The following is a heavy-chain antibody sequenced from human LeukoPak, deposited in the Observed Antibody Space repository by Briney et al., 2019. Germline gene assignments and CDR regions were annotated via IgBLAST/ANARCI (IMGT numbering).Heavy chain of an antibody. J-gene: IGHJ4*02. CDR2: IYYSGRT. CDR1: GGSISSSSYY. V-gene: IGHV4-39*01. Sequence: SETLSLTCTVSGGSISSSSYYWGWIRQPPGKGLEWIGSIYYSGRTYYNPSLKSRVTISVDTSKNQFSLKLSSVTAADTAVYYCARATVTMLVDYWGQGTLVTVSS. CDR3: ARATVTMLVDY. D-gene: IGHD4-17*01.